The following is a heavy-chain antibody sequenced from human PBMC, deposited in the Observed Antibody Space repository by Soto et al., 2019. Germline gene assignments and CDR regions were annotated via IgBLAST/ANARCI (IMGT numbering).Heavy chain of an antibody. V-gene: IGHV1-46*01. J-gene: IGHJ4*02. CDR2: INPNGGAT. D-gene: IGHD2-15*01. CDR1: GYTLTSYY. CDR3: ARALSGGDF. Sequence: ASVKVSCKASGYTLTSYYMNWVRQAPGQGLEWVGIINPNGGATTYAQEFQGRVTMTRDTSTSTVYMELSSLRFEDTAVFYCARALSGGDFWGQGTLVTVSS.